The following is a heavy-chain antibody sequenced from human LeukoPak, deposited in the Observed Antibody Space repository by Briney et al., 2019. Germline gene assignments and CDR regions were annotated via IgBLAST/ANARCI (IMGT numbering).Heavy chain of an antibody. CDR1: GGSISSYY. CDR3: ARSQSYKYQLLYLFDY. D-gene: IGHD2-2*02. CDR2: IYISGST. Sequence: SETLSLTCTVSGGSISSYYWSWIRQPAGKGLEWIGRIYISGSTNYNPSLKSRVPISVDTSKNQFSLKLSSVTAADTAVYYCARSQSYKYQLLYLFDYWGQGTLVTVSS. V-gene: IGHV4-4*07. J-gene: IGHJ4*02.